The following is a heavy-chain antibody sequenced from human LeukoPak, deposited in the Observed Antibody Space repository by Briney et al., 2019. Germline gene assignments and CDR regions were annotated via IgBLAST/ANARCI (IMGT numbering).Heavy chain of an antibody. Sequence: ESGPTLVKPTETLTLTCTVSGFSLSNPRMGVSWIRQPPGKALEWLAHIFSNDEKSYSTSLRSRLTISKDTSKNQVVLTMANVDPVDTATYYCAHRRDSSGYQYRYWFAPWGQGTLVTVSS. CDR2: IFSNDEK. CDR3: AHRRDSSGYQYRYWFAP. CDR1: GFSLSNPRMG. J-gene: IGHJ5*02. V-gene: IGHV2-26*01. D-gene: IGHD3-22*01.